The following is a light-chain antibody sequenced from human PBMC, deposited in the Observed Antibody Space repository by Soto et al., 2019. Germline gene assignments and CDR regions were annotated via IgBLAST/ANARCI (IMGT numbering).Light chain of an antibody. CDR3: GTWDSSLSAGQ. CDR2: DDN. Sequence: QPPSVSAAPGQKVTISCSGGSSNIGNNYVSWYQQLPGTAPKLLIYDDNKRPSGIPDRFSGSKSGTSATLGITGLQTGDEADYYCGTWDSSLSAGQIGGGTKLTVL. CDR1: SSNIGNNY. J-gene: IGLJ2*01. V-gene: IGLV1-51*01.